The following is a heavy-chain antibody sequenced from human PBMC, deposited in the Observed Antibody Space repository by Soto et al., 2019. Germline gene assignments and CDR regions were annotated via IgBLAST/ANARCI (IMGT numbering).Heavy chain of an antibody. J-gene: IGHJ6*02. Sequence: PSETLSLTCTVSSGSMYSYLWTWIRQPPGKGLEWIGNIHDSGSTIYNPSLKSRVAISIGTSKRQFSLMVTSVTAADTAVYYCARVGIAAAGTKNYYYYYGMDVWDQGTTVTVSS. CDR2: IHDSGST. CDR1: SGSMYSYL. CDR3: ARVGIAAAGTKNYYYYYGMDV. V-gene: IGHV4-59*01. D-gene: IGHD6-13*01.